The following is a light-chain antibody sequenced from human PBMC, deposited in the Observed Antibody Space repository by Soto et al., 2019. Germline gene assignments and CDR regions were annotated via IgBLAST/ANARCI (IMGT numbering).Light chain of an antibody. CDR3: IQANSFPRT. CDR1: QGISSW. J-gene: IGKJ1*01. V-gene: IGKV1-12*01. Sequence: DIEMTQSPSSVSASVGDRVTITCRSSQGISSWLAWYQQKPGQAPKLLIYAAYSLESGVPSRFSGSGSGTDFTLTISSLEPEDFATYFCIQANSFPRTFGQGTKVEIK. CDR2: AAY.